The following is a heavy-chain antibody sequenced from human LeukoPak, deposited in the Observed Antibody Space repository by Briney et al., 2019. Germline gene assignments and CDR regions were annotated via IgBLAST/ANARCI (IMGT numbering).Heavy chain of an antibody. CDR3: ARVSNGYYYCYMDV. J-gene: IGHJ6*03. CDR1: GGTFSSYA. V-gene: IGHV1-69*05. CDR2: IIPIFGTA. Sequence: ASVKVSCKASGGTFSSYAISWVRQAPGQGLEWMGGIIPIFGTANYAQKFQGRVTITTDESTSTAYMELSSLRSEDTAVYYCARVSNGYYYCYMDVWGKGTTVTVSS.